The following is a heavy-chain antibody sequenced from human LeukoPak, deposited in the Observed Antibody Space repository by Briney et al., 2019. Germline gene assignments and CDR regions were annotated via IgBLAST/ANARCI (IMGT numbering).Heavy chain of an antibody. CDR3: ARAPPVLRGYSGYDAVYGMDV. D-gene: IGHD5-12*01. CDR2: FGTACDP. V-gene: IGHV3-13*05. J-gene: IGHJ6*04. CDR1: VFTFSRYD. Sequence: GVSQTLSCAASVFTFSRYDMHWVRGATGKGVEWVSDFGTACDPYYPGSVEGRFTIYRENAKNSLYLQMNSLRAGDTAVYYCARAPPVLRGYSGYDAVYGMDVWGKGTTVTVSS.